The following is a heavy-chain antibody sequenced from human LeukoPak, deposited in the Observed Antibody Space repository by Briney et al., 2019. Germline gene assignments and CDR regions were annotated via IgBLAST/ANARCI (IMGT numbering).Heavy chain of an antibody. CDR3: AKDEGVANRWFDP. V-gene: IGHV1-69*13. Sequence: ASVKVSCKASGGTFSSYAISWVRQAPGQGLEWMGGIVPIFGSANYAQKFQGRVTITADESTTTAYMELSGLRSEDTAVYYCAKDEGVANRWFDPWGQGTLVTVSS. CDR2: IVPIFGSA. J-gene: IGHJ5*02. D-gene: IGHD5-12*01. CDR1: GGTFSSYA.